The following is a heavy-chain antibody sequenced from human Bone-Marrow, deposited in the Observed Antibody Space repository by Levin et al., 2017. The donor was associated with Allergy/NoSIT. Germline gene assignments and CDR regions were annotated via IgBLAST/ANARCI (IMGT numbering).Heavy chain of an antibody. Sequence: GGSLRLSCTASGFTFSDYGMHWVRHTPGKGLERVAVISFDGSTTYYSDSVKGRFTVSRDNYKNTMYLQMASLRPEDTGIYYCWMYCSSSICYLRAFDIWAQGTTVTVSS. CDR3: WMYCSSSICYLRAFDI. V-gene: IGHV3-30*03. CDR1: GFTFSDYG. CDR2: ISFDGSTT. D-gene: IGHD2-2*01. J-gene: IGHJ3*02.